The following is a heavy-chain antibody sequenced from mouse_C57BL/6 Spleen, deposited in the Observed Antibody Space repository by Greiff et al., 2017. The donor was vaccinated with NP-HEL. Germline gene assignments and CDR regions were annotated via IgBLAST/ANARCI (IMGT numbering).Heavy chain of an antibody. Sequence: QVQLQQSGAELVKPGASVKISCKASGYAFSSYWRNWVKQRPGKGLEWIGQIYPGDGDTNYNGKFKGKATLTADKSSSTAYMQLSSLTSEDSAVYFCARKDYDYSYAMDYWGQGTSVTVSS. CDR3: ARKDYDYSYAMDY. CDR1: GYAFSSYW. CDR2: IYPGDGDT. J-gene: IGHJ4*01. D-gene: IGHD2-4*01. V-gene: IGHV1-80*01.